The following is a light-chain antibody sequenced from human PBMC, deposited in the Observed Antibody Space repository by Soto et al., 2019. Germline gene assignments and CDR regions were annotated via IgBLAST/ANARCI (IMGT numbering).Light chain of an antibody. CDR2: AAS. Sequence: IQMTQSPSSLSASVGDRVTITCRASQSITTFLNGYIQRPGKAPKLLIYAASRLQSGVPSRFSGSGSGTDFTLTINSLQPEDFATYYCQQSYSTPRTFGQGTKLEI. V-gene: IGKV1-39*01. J-gene: IGKJ2*02. CDR3: QQSYSTPRT. CDR1: QSITTF.